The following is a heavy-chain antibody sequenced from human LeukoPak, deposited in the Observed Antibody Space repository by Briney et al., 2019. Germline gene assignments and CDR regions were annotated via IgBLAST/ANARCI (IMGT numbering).Heavy chain of an antibody. CDR2: IYTSGST. Sequence: SETLSLTCAVYGGSFSGYYWSWIRQPAGKGLEWIGRIYTSGSTNYNPSLKSRVTMSVDTSKNQFSLKLSSVTAADTAVYYCSGSYVYYYYYYMDVWGKGTTVTISS. J-gene: IGHJ6*03. V-gene: IGHV4-59*10. D-gene: IGHD1-26*01. CDR1: GGSFSGYY. CDR3: SGSYVYYYYYYMDV.